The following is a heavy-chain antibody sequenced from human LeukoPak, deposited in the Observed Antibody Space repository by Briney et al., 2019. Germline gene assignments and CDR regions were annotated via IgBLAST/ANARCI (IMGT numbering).Heavy chain of an antibody. J-gene: IGHJ4*02. CDR1: GFTVSSSY. Sequence: GGSLRLSCAASGFTVSSSYISWVRQAPGKGLEWVSAIYSGGTAYYADSVRGRFTISRDNSKNTLYLLMNSLRAEDTAMYHCARQTGESTNFDNWGQGTLVTVSS. V-gene: IGHV3-53*01. CDR2: IYSGGTA. CDR3: ARQTGESTNFDN. D-gene: IGHD2-2*01.